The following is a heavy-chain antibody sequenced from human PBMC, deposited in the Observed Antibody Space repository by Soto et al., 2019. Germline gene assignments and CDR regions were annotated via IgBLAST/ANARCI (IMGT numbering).Heavy chain of an antibody. J-gene: IGHJ3*02. CDR3: AKDTDHYYDSSGYYYERHAFDI. D-gene: IGHD3-22*01. CDR2: ISGSGGST. Sequence: GGSLRLSCAASGFTFSSYAMSWVRQAPGKGLEWVSAISGSGGSTYYADSVKGRFTISGDNSKNTLYLQMNSLRAEDTAVYYCAKDTDHYYDSSGYYYERHAFDIWGQGTMVTVSS. V-gene: IGHV3-23*01. CDR1: GFTFSSYA.